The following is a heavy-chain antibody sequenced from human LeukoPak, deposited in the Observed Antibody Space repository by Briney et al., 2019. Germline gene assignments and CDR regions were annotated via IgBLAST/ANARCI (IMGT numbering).Heavy chain of an antibody. D-gene: IGHD3-3*01. CDR1: GYTFTGYY. CDR3: ARGTTIFGVVTHYGMDV. J-gene: IGHJ6*02. V-gene: IGHV1-2*02. Sequence: ASVKVSCKASGYTFTGYYMHWVRQAPGQGLEWMGWINPNSGGTNYAQKFQGSVTMTRDTSISTAYMELSRLRSDDTAVYYCARGTTIFGVVTHYGMDVWGQGTTVTVSS. CDR2: INPNSGGT.